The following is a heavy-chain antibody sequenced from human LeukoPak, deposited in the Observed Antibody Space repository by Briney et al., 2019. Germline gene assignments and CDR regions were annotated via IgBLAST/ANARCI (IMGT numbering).Heavy chain of an antibody. CDR3: ARHLYHCGGGNCYYYFDY. V-gene: IGHV3-7*01. CDR1: GFIFSTHW. J-gene: IGHJ4*02. CDR2: IKPYGGEK. D-gene: IGHD2-21*02. Sequence: GGSLRLSCAASGFIFSTHWMTWVRQTAGKGLEWVANIKPYGGEKKYVDSVKGRFTISRENAEDSLYLQMNSLRAEDTAIYYCARHLYHCGGGNCYYYFDYWGQGTLVTVSS.